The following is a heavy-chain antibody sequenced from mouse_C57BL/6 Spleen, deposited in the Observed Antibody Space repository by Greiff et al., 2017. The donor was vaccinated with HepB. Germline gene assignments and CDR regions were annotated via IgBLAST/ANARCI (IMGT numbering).Heavy chain of an antibody. V-gene: IGHV1-50*01. CDR1: GYTFTSYW. J-gene: IGHJ2*01. D-gene: IGHD1-1*01. CDR3: ARSAYYGSSPYYFDY. CDR2: IDPSDSYT. Sequence: VQLQQPGAELVKPGASVKLSCKASGYTFTSYWMQRVKQRPGQGLEWIGEIDPSDSYTNYNQKFKGKATLTVDTSSSTAYMQLSSLTSEDSAVYYCARSAYYGSSPYYFDYWGQGTTLTVSS.